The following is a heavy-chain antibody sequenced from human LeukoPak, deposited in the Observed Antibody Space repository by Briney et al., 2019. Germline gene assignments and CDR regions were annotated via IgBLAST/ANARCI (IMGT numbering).Heavy chain of an antibody. V-gene: IGHV4-61*01. J-gene: IGHJ3*02. CDR1: GGSVSSGSYY. D-gene: IGHD6-13*01. CDR2: IYYRGST. Sequence: SETLSLTCTVSGGSVSSGSYYWSWIRQPPGKALEWIGYIYYRGSTNYNPSLMSRVTISVDTSKNQFSLKLSSVTAADTAVYFCARDPQYSSSSDAFDIWGQGTMVTVSS. CDR3: ARDPQYSSSSDAFDI.